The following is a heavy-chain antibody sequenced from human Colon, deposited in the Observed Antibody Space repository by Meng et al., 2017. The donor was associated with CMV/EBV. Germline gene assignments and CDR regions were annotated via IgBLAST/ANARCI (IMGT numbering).Heavy chain of an antibody. CDR1: GSSLDTRGVG. V-gene: IGHV2-5*02. D-gene: IGHD1-26*01. J-gene: IGHJ4*02. Sequence: FSGSSLDTRGVGVAWIRQPPGKALEWLALIYWDDEKRYNPSLQNRLTISNDTSKNQVLLTMTNMDPADTATYYCARRGSGSYAFDHWGQGTLVTVSS. CDR3: ARRGSGSYAFDH. CDR2: IYWDDEK.